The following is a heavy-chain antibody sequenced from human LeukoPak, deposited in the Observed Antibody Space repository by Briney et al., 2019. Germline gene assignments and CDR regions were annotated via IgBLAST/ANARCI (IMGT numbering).Heavy chain of an antibody. D-gene: IGHD3-22*01. Sequence: GGSLRLSCAASGFTVSSNYMSWVRQAPGKGLEWVSVIYSGGSTYYADSVKGRFTISRDNSKNTLYLQMNSLRAEDTAVYYCARDRVESYYDSSGYYDYWGQGTLVTVSS. V-gene: IGHV3-53*01. CDR3: ARDRVESYYDSSGYYDY. CDR2: IYSGGST. J-gene: IGHJ4*02. CDR1: GFTVSSNY.